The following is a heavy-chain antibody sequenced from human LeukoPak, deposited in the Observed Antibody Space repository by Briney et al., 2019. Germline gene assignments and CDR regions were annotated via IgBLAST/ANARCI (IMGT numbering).Heavy chain of an antibody. CDR3: ARDSCSSTSCYANWFDP. CDR2: ISYDGSNK. Sequence: GGSLRLSCAASGFTFSSYAMHWVRQAPGKGLEWVAVISYDGSNKYYADSVKGRFTISRDNSKNTLYLQMNSLRAEDTAVYYCARDSCSSTSCYANWFDPWGQGTLVTVSS. D-gene: IGHD2-2*01. V-gene: IGHV3-30-3*01. CDR1: GFTFSSYA. J-gene: IGHJ5*02.